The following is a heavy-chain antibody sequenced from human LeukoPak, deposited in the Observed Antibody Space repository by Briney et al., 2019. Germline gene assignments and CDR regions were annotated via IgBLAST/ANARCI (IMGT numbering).Heavy chain of an antibody. V-gene: IGHV1-69*05. Sequence: SSVKISCKASGGTFSSYAISWVRQAPGQGLEWMGRIIPIFGTANYAQRFQGRVTITTDESTSTAYMELSSLRSEDTAVYYCARERQGYSYGPYFDYWGQGTLVTVSS. J-gene: IGHJ4*02. CDR1: GGTFSSYA. CDR3: ARERQGYSYGPYFDY. CDR2: IIPIFGTA. D-gene: IGHD5-18*01.